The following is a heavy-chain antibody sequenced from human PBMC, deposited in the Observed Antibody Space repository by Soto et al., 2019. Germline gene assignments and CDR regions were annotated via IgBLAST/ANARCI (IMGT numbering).Heavy chain of an antibody. CDR3: AKGLVSCGDHEAPLDPMDV. CDR2: ITYDGSNK. V-gene: IGHV3-30*18. CDR1: GFTFSSYG. J-gene: IGHJ6*02. Sequence: QVQLVESGGGVVQPGRSLRLSCAVSGFTFSSYGMHWVRQAPDKGLEWVAVITYDGSNKYYADSVKGRFTISRDNSQNTLYLQMNSLRTEDTGVYYCAKGLVSCGDHEAPLDPMDVWGQGTTVTVSS. D-gene: IGHD4-17*01.